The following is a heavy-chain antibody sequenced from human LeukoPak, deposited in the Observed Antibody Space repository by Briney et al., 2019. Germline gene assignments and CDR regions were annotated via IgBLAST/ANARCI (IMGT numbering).Heavy chain of an antibody. CDR3: ARKIASTRLGVRYYYMDV. D-gene: IGHD2-2*01. V-gene: IGHV1-8*01. CDR2: MNPKSGNT. CDR1: GYTFISYD. J-gene: IGHJ6*03. Sequence: GASVKVSCKASGYTFISYDIVWLRQATGHGLEWMGYMNPKSGNTDYVQNFQGRVTMTRDTSITTAYMELSGLRSEDTAVYYCARKIASTRLGVRYYYMDVWGEGTTVTISS.